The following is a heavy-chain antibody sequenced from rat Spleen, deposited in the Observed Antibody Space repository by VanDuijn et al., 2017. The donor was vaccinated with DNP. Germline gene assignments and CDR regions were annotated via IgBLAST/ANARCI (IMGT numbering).Heavy chain of an antibody. CDR3: ARDLIIRDTTSAMDA. J-gene: IGHJ4*01. CDR1: GFSLTSYG. D-gene: IGHD4-3*01. V-gene: IGHV2S12*01. Sequence: QVQLKESGPGLVQPSQTLSLTCTVSGFSLTSYGVNWVRQPPGKGLEWIAAVSSGGNTYYNSALKSRLSISRDTSKSQVFLKLNSLQTEDTATYYCARDLIIRDTTSAMDAWGQGTSVTVSS. CDR2: VSSGGNT.